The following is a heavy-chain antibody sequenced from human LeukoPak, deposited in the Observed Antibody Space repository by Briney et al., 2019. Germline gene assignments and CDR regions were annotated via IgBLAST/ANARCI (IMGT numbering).Heavy chain of an antibody. D-gene: IGHD5-18*01. J-gene: IGHJ4*02. Sequence: GASVKVSCKASGYTFTSYGISWVRQAPGQGLEWMGWISAYNGNTNYAQKLQGRVTMTTDTSTSTAYMELRSLRSDDTAVYYCAREKRGYSYGYLDYWGQGTLVTVSS. CDR3: AREKRGYSYGYLDY. CDR2: ISAYNGNT. CDR1: GYTFTSYG. V-gene: IGHV1-18*04.